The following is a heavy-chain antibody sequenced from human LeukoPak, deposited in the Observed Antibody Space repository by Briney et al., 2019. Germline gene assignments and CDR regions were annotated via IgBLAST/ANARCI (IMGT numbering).Heavy chain of an antibody. Sequence: GGSLRLSCAASGFTFGSYAMNWVRQAPGRGLEWVSSLPSGGGPSYADSVKGRSTVSRDNSKNTLYLQMNSLRADDTAVYYCAKTITPFTTNWDNSPGAFDVWGQGTVVTVSS. J-gene: IGHJ3*01. CDR3: AKTITPFTTNWDNSPGAFDV. CDR1: GFTFGSYA. CDR2: LPSGGGP. D-gene: IGHD1/OR15-1a*01. V-gene: IGHV3-23*01.